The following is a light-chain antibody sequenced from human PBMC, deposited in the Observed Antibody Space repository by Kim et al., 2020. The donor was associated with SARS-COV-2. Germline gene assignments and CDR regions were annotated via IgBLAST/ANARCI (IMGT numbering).Light chain of an antibody. CDR1: SLRSYY. J-gene: IGLJ2*01. V-gene: IGLV3-19*01. CDR2: GKD. Sequence: VALGQTVRITCQGDSLRSYYATWYQQKPGQDPKVVIYGKDNRPSGIPDRFSGSNSGNTAYLTITGTQAGDEADYYCNSRDSNDNVVFGGGTQLTVL. CDR3: NSRDSNDNVV.